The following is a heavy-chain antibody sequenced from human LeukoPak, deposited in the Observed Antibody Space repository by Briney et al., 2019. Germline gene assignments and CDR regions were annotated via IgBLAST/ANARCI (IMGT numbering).Heavy chain of an antibody. J-gene: IGHJ4*02. D-gene: IGHD5-18*01. CDR3: ARQARGYSYADFDY. Sequence: GGSLRLSCAASGFTFSSYAMHWVRQAPGKGLEWVAVTSYDGSTKYYADSVKGRFTISRDNSKNTLYLQMNSLRAEDTAVYYCARQARGYSYADFDYWGQGTLVTVSS. V-gene: IGHV3-30*04. CDR1: GFTFSSYA. CDR2: TSYDGSTK.